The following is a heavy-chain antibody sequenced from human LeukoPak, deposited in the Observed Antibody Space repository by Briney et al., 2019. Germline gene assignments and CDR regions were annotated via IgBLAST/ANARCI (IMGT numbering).Heavy chain of an antibody. CDR3: ASLMTTVTTSGDY. CDR1: GGSFSGYY. J-gene: IGHJ4*02. D-gene: IGHD4-17*01. CDR2: INHSGST. V-gene: IGHV4-34*01. Sequence: SETLSLTCAVYGGSFSGYYWSWIRQPPGKGLEWIGEINHSGSTNYNPSPKSRVTISVDTSKNQFSLKLSSVTAAGTAVYYCASLMTTVTTSGDYWGQGTLVTVSS.